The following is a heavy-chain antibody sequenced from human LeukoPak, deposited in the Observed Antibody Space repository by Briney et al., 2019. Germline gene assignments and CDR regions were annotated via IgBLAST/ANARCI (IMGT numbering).Heavy chain of an antibody. CDR2: ISISSSSV. V-gene: IGHV3-48*04. CDR3: ARDNLAAAGDDNFDF. D-gene: IGHD6-13*01. Sequence: GSLRLSCAASGFTLSSHAMNWVRQAPGKGLEWVSYISISSSSVYYADSVKGRFTISRDNAKNSLYLQMNSLRAEDTAMYYCARDNLAAAGDDNFDFWGQGTVVTVSS. J-gene: IGHJ3*01. CDR1: GFTLSSHA.